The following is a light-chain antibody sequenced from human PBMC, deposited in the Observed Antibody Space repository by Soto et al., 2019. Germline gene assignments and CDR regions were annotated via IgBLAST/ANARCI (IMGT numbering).Light chain of an antibody. CDR1: QSVSSSS. CDR2: GAS. J-gene: IGKJ5*01. V-gene: IGKV3-20*01. CDR3: QQYGSSPRIT. Sequence: IVMTQSPATLCVSPGYRATLSCRAIQSVSSSSLAWYQKKPGQAPRLXLYGASSRATGIPDRFSGSGSGTDLTLTISRLEPEDFAVYYCQQYGSSPRITFGQGTRLEIK.